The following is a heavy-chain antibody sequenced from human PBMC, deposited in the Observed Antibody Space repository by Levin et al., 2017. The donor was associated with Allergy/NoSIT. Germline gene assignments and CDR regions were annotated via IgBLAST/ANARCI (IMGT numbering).Heavy chain of an antibody. CDR3: ARGRYSSSWTYYFDY. J-gene: IGHJ4*02. CDR1: GGSISSRSYY. V-gene: IGHV4-39*01. Sequence: SETLSLTCTVSGGSISSRSYYWGWIRQPPGKGLELIGSIYYSGTTYYNPSLKSRVTISVDTSKNQFSLKLSSVTAADTAVYYCARGRYSSSWTYYFDYWGQGTLVTVSS. D-gene: IGHD6-13*01. CDR2: IYYSGTT.